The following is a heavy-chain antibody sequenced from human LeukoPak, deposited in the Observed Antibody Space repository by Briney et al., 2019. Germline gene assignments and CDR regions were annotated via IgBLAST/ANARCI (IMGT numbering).Heavy chain of an antibody. D-gene: IGHD2-15*01. V-gene: IGHV4-39*01. CDR1: GGSISSSSYY. J-gene: IGHJ4*02. CDR2: IYYSGST. CDR3: ARSRPGANVVAAIPFDY. Sequence: SETLSLTCTVSGGSISSSSYYWGWIRQPPGTGLEWIGSIYYSGSTYYNPSLKSRVTISVDTSKNQFSLKLSSVTAADTAVYYCARSRPGANVVAAIPFDYWGQGTLVTVSS.